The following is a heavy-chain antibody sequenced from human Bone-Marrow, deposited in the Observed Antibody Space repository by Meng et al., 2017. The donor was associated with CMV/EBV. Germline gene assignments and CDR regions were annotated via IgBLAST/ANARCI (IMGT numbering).Heavy chain of an antibody. D-gene: IGHD3-3*01. CDR3: ARTHYDFWSGYPIGFDY. V-gene: IGHV4-34*01. CDR1: GGSFSGYY. CDR2: INHSGST. Sequence: GSLRLSCAVYGGSFSGYYWSWIRQPPGKGLEWTGEINHSGSTNYNPSLKSRVTISVDTSKNQFSLKLSSVTAADTAVYYCARTHYDFWSGYPIGFDYWGQGTLVTVSS. J-gene: IGHJ4*02.